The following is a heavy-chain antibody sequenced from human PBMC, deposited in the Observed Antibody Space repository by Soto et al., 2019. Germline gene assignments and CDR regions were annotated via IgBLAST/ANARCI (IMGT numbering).Heavy chain of an antibody. CDR1: GGSISSGGYY. CDR2: IYYSGST. CDR3: ARANYYDSSGYSYFDY. J-gene: IGHJ4*02. V-gene: IGHV4-31*03. D-gene: IGHD3-22*01. Sequence: SETLSLTCTVSGGSISSGGYYWSWIRQHPGKGLEWIGYIYYSGSTYYNPSLKSRVTISVDTSKNQFSLKLSSVTAADTAVYYCARANYYDSSGYSYFDYWGQGTLVTVS.